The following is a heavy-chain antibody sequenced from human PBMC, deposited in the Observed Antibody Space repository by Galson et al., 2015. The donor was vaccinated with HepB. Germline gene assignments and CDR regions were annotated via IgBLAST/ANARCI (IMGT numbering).Heavy chain of an antibody. D-gene: IGHD1-1*01. CDR3: ARDSRLELRLNNYFSYGMDV. V-gene: IGHV1-18*01. CDR1: GYSFSNYG. CDR2: FSGYDGST. J-gene: IGHJ6*02. Sequence: CKASGYSFSNYGLSWIRQAPGPGLEWMGWFSGYDGSTNYAQRFQGRVTMTADASTGTAYLELRNLRSDDTAVYYCARDSRLELRLNNYFSYGMDVWGQGSAVIVSS.